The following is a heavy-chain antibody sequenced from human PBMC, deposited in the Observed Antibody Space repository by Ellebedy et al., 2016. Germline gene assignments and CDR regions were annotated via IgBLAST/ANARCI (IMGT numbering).Heavy chain of an antibody. CDR3: AAEEYSGYERVDY. V-gene: IGHV1-58*01. CDR2: IVVGSGNT. Sequence: ASVKVSCKASGFTFNSSAVQWVRQARGQRLEWIGWIVVGSGNTNYAQKFQERVTITRDMSTSTAYMELSSLRSEDTAVYYCAAEEYSGYERVDYWGQGTLVTVSS. CDR1: GFTFNSSA. J-gene: IGHJ4*02. D-gene: IGHD5-12*01.